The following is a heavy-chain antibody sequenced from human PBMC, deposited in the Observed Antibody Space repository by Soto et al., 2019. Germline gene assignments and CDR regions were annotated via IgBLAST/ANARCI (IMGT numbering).Heavy chain of an antibody. CDR1: GYTFTGYY. J-gene: IGHJ6*02. D-gene: IGHD3-16*01. CDR2: INPNSGGT. Sequence: ASVKVSFKASGYTFTGYYMHWVRQAPGQGLEWMGWINPNSGGTNYAQKFQGRVTMTRDTSISTAYMELSRLRSDDTAVYYCARDIDLGNYYYGMDVWGQGTTVTVSS. V-gene: IGHV1-2*02. CDR3: ARDIDLGNYYYGMDV.